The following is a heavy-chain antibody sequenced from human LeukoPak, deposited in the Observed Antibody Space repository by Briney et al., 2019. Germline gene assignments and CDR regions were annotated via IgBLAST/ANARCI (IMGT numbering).Heavy chain of an antibody. V-gene: IGHV1-2*02. D-gene: IGHD2-15*01. CDR3: ARGSQGVVVAATLYYYYGMDV. CDR1: GYTFTRYY. CDR2: INPNSGGT. J-gene: IGHJ6*02. Sequence: ASVKVSCKASGYTFTRYYMHWVRQAPGQGLEWMGWINPNSGGTNYAQKFQGRVTMTRDTSIGTAYMELSRLRSDDTAVYYCARGSQGVVVAATLYYYYGMDVWGQGTTVSVSS.